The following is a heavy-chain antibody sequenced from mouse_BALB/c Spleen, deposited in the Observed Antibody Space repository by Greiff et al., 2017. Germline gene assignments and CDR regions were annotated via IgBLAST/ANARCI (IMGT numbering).Heavy chain of an antibody. CDR1: GFTFSSFG. CDR3: ARRREGYFDY. CDR2: ISSGSSTI. V-gene: IGHV5-17*02. Sequence: EVQLMESGGGLVQPGGSRKLSCAASGFTFSSFGMHWVRQAPEKGLEWVAYISSGSSTIYYADTVKGRFTISRDNPKNTLFLQMTSLRSEDTAMYYCARRREGYFDYWGQGTTLTVSS. J-gene: IGHJ2*01.